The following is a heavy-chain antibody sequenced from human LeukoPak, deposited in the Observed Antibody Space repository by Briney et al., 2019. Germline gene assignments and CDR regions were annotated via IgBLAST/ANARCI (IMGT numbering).Heavy chain of an antibody. CDR2: ITSDGGST. D-gene: IGHD4-11*01. Sequence: GGSLRLSCAVSGFTLSSYAMSWVRQAPEKGLEWVSVITSDGGSTHYAASVKGRFTVTRDNSKNTLYLQMNSLRAEDTAVYYCAKGPNGDSNYFFDYWGQGTLVTVSS. J-gene: IGHJ4*02. CDR1: GFTLSSYA. CDR3: AKGPNGDSNYFFDY. V-gene: IGHV3-23*01.